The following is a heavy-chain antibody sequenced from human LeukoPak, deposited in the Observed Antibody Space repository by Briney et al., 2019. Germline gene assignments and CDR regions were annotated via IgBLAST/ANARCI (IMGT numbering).Heavy chain of an antibody. D-gene: IGHD3-22*01. CDR1: GGSISSSSYY. V-gene: IGHV4-39*01. Sequence: SETLSLTCTVSGGSISSSSYYWGWIRQPPGKGLEWIGSIYYSGSTYYNPSLKSRVTISVDTSKNQFSLKLSSVTAADTAVYYCARLIGNYYDSSGYSYSAWGQGTLVTVSS. CDR2: IYYSGST. J-gene: IGHJ4*02. CDR3: ARLIGNYYDSSGYSYSA.